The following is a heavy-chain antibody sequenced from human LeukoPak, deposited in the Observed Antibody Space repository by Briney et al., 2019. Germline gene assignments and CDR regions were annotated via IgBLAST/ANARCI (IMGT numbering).Heavy chain of an antibody. CDR1: GGSISSSSYY. V-gene: IGHV4-30-4*01. CDR3: ASYYYGSGGYFDY. Sequence: SETLSLTCTVSGGSISSSSYYWGWIRQPPGKGLEWIGYIYYIGSTYYNPSPKSRVTISVDTSKNQFSLKLSSVTAADTAVYYCASYYYGSGGYFDYWGQGTLVTVSS. J-gene: IGHJ4*02. CDR2: IYYIGST. D-gene: IGHD3-10*01.